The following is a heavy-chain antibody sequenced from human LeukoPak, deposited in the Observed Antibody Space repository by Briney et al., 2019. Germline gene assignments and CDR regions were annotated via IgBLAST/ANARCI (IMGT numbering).Heavy chain of an antibody. V-gene: IGHV1-2*02. CDR3: ARVPPYYYDSSGYYHLDY. J-gene: IGHJ4*02. CDR2: INPNSGGT. Sequence: ASVKVSCKASGYTFTGYYMHWVRQAPGQGLEWIGWINPNSGGTNYAQKFQGGVTMTRDTSISTAYMELSRLRSDDTAVYYCARVPPYYYDSSGYYHLDYWGQGTLVTVSS. D-gene: IGHD3-22*01. CDR1: GYTFTGYY.